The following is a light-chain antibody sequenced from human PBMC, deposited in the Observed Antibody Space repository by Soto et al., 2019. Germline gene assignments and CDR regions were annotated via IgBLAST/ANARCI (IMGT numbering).Light chain of an antibody. V-gene: IGLV2-14*03. J-gene: IGLJ2*01. CDR2: DVF. CDR1: SSDVGAYNY. Sequence: QSVLTQPASVSGSPGQSITISCTGSSSDVGAYNYVSWYQHHTGKAPKLMIYDVFYRPSGLSNRFSGSKSGNTASLTISGLQAEDEADYYCSSYTNSTTLVFGGGTKVTVL. CDR3: SSYTNSTTLV.